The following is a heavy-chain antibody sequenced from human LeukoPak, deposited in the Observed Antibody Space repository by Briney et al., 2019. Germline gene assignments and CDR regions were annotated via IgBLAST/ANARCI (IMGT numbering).Heavy chain of an antibody. D-gene: IGHD3-16*01. Sequence: ASVKVSCKASGYTFTDYGISWVRQAPGQGLEWKGWTSGYNANTNSAQNLQGRVTLTTDTSSSTAYMELRSLTSDDTAIYYCARGGILRSFDIWGQGTMVTVSS. CDR1: GYTFTDYG. J-gene: IGHJ3*02. V-gene: IGHV1-18*01. CDR3: ARGGILRSFDI. CDR2: TSGYNANT.